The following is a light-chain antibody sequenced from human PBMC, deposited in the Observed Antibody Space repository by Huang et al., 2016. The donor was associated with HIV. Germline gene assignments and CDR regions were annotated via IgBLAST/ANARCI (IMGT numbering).Light chain of an antibody. Sequence: DVVMTQSPLSLPVTLGQPASISCRSSQSLVHSDGNTYLNWFQQRPCQSPRRLIYKVSNRDSGVPDRFSGSGSGTDFTLKISRVEAEDVGVYYCMQGTHRNTFGGGTKVEIK. CDR3: MQGTHRNT. J-gene: IGKJ4*01. CDR2: KVS. V-gene: IGKV2-30*02. CDR1: QSLVHSDGNTY.